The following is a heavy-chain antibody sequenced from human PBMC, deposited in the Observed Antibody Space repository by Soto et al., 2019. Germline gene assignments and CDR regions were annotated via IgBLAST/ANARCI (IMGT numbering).Heavy chain of an antibody. CDR2: ISSSSSTI. CDR3: ARDRPGPWIWRGGVWFDP. Sequence: GGSLRLSCAASGFTFSSYSMNWVRQAPGKGLEWVSYISSSSSTIYYADSVKGRFTISRDNAKNSLYLQMNSLRDEDTAVYYCARDRPGPWIWRGGVWFDPWGQGTLVTVSS. V-gene: IGHV3-48*02. D-gene: IGHD3-16*01. CDR1: GFTFSSYS. J-gene: IGHJ5*02.